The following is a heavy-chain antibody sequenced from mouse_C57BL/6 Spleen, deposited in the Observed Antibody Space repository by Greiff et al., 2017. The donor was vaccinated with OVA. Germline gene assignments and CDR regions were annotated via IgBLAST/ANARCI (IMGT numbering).Heavy chain of an antibody. CDR2: IHPSDSDT. CDR3: AIEPGDYDGGYAMDY. D-gene: IGHD2-4*01. CDR1: GYTFTSYW. J-gene: IGHJ4*01. Sequence: QVQLKQPGAELVKPGASVKVSCKASGYTFTSYWMHWVKQRPGQGLEWIGRIHPSDSDTNYNQKFKGKATLTVDKSSSTAYMQLSSLTSEDSAVYYCAIEPGDYDGGYAMDYWGQGTSVTVSS. V-gene: IGHV1-74*01.